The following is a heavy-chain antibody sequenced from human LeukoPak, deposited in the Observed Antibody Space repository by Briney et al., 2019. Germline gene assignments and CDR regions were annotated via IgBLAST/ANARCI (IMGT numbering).Heavy chain of an antibody. CDR1: GFTFSSYS. CDR3: AKDGDYFDY. D-gene: IGHD3-16*01. CDR2: IRYDGSNK. V-gene: IGHV3-30*02. J-gene: IGHJ4*02. Sequence: PGGSLRLSCAASGFTFSSYSMNWVRQAPGKGLEWVAFIRYDGSNKYYADSVKGRFTISRDNPKNTLYLQVNSLRAEDTAVYYCAKDGDYFDYWGQGTLVTVSS.